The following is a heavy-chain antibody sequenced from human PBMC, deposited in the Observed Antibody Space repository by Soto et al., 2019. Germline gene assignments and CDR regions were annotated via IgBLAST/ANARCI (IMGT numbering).Heavy chain of an antibody. CDR3: AKDLDDYSSAIDF. CDR1: GFSFRKYA. CDR2: ISGSGGSGRG. Sequence: PGGSLRLSCVGSGFSFRKYAMNWVRQAPGKGLEWVSGISGSGGSGRGFYADPVKGRFTISRDNSKNTLYLEMNSLRAEDTAVYYCAKDLDDYSSAIDFWGQRTLVTVSS. J-gene: IGHJ4*02. V-gene: IGHV3-23*01. D-gene: IGHD4-4*01.